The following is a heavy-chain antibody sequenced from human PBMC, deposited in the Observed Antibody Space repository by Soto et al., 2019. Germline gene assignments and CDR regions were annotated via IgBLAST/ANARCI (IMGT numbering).Heavy chain of an antibody. D-gene: IGHD3-22*01. CDR2: IYSSGST. V-gene: IGHV3-53*01. CDR3: AKVALGGYYDSSGYRGAFDI. J-gene: IGHJ3*02. Sequence: GGSLRLSCAASGFTVNSKYMSWVRQAPGKGLEWVSVIYSSGSTYYADSVKDRFTISRDNSKNTLYLQMNSLRAEDTAVYYCAKVALGGYYDSSGYRGAFDIWGQGTM. CDR1: GFTVNSKY.